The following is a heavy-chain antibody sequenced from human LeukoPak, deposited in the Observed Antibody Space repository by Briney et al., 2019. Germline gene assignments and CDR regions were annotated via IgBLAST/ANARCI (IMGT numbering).Heavy chain of an antibody. CDR3: ATLLTYYDFWSGYRLFDY. V-gene: IGHV1-24*01. D-gene: IGHD3-3*01. CDR2: FDPEDGET. Sequence: GASVKVSCKVSGYTLTELSMHWVRQAPGKGLEWMGGFDPEDGETIYAQKFQGRVTMTEDTSTDTAYMELSSLRSEDTAVYYCATLLTYYDFWSGYRLFDYWGQGTLVTVSS. J-gene: IGHJ4*02. CDR1: GYTLTELS.